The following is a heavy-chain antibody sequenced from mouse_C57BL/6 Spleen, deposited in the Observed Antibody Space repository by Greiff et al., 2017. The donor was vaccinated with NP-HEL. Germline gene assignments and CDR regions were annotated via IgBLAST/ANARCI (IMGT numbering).Heavy chain of an antibody. CDR1: GFTFSDYG. V-gene: IGHV5-17*01. CDR3: ARRYYDYWYFDV. D-gene: IGHD2-4*01. Sequence: EVKLVESGGGLVKPGGSLKLSCAASGFTFSDYGMHWVRQAPEKGLEWVAYISSGSSTIYYADTVKGRFTISRDNAKNTLFLQMTSLRSEDTAMYYCARRYYDYWYFDVWGTGTTVTVSS. CDR2: ISSGSSTI. J-gene: IGHJ1*03.